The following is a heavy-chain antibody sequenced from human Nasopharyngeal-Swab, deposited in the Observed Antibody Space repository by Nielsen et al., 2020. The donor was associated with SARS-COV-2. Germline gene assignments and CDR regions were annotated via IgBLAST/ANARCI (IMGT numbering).Heavy chain of an antibody. J-gene: IGHJ5*02. CDR3: ARTYYYDSSGYYYVWFDP. V-gene: IGHV3-11*01. CDR1: GFTFSDYY. D-gene: IGHD3-22*01. CDR2: ISSSGSTI. Sequence: GSLRLSCAASGFTFSDYYMSWIRQAPGKGLEWVSYISSSGSTIYYADSVKGRFTISRDNAKNSLYLQMNSLRAEDTAEYYCARTYYYDSSGYYYVWFDPWGQGTLVTVSS.